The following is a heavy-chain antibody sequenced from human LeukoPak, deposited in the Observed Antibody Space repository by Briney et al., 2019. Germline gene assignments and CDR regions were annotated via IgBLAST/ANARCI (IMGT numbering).Heavy chain of an antibody. D-gene: IGHD6-19*01. CDR2: ISSSSSYI. V-gene: IGHV3-21*04. J-gene: IGHJ4*02. Sequence: GGSLRLSCAASGFTFSSYSMNWVRQAPGKGLEWVSSISSSSSYIYYADSVKGRFTISRDNSKNTLYLQMNSLRAEDTAVYYCAKYSSGWYFRFPDYWGQGTLVTVSS. CDR1: GFTFSSYS. CDR3: AKYSSGWYFRFPDY.